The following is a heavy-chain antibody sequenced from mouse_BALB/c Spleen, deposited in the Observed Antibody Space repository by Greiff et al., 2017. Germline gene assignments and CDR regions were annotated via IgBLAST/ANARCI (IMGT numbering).Heavy chain of an antibody. CDR2: ISSGGST. V-gene: IGHV5-6-5*01. Sequence: EVQLQESGGGLVKPGGSLKLSCAASGFTFSSYAMSWVRQTPEKRLEWVASISSGGSTYYPDSVKGRFTISRDNARNILYLQMSSLRSEDTAMYYCARGRDYGSAWFAYWGQGTLVTVSA. J-gene: IGHJ3*01. CDR1: GFTFSSYA. CDR3: ARGRDYGSAWFAY. D-gene: IGHD1-1*01.